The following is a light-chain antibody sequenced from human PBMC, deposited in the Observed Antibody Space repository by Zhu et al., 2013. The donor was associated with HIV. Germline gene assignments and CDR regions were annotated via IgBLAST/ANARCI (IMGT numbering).Light chain of an antibody. CDR1: QSLRHSDGQTY. J-gene: IGKJ1*01. CDR2: KVS. V-gene: IGKV2-30*02. CDR3: MQGAHWPPT. Sequence: EVVMTQSPLSLPVTLGQAASISCRSSQSLRHSDGQTYLIWFQQRPGQPPRRLIYKVSNRDSGVPDRFSGSGSGTDFTLIISRMEAEDVAVYYCMQGAHWPPTFGQGTKVEIK.